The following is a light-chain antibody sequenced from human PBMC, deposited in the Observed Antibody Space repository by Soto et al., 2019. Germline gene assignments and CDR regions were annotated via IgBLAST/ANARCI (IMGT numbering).Light chain of an antibody. CDR3: QVWDSSSDQLVV. V-gene: IGLV3-21*04. CDR2: YDS. J-gene: IGLJ2*01. CDR1: NIGSKS. Sequence: SYELTQPPSVSVAPGKTARITCGGNNIGSKSVHWYQQKPGQAPVLVIYYDSDRPSGIPERFSGSNSGNTATLTISRVEAGDEADYYCQVWDSSSDQLVVFGGGTKLTVL.